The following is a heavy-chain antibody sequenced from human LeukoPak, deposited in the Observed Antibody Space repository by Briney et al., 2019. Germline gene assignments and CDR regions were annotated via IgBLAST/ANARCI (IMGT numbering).Heavy chain of an antibody. CDR1: GFTFSSYE. V-gene: IGHV3-48*03. CDR2: ISSSGSTI. J-gene: IGHJ4*02. D-gene: IGHD5-12*01. CDR3: AREDSGWANLGFDY. Sequence: GGSLRLSCAASGFTFSSYEMNWVRQAPGKGLEWVPYISSSGSTIYYADSVKGRFTISRDNAKNSLYLQMNSLRAEDTAVYYCAREDSGWANLGFDYWGQGTLVTVSS.